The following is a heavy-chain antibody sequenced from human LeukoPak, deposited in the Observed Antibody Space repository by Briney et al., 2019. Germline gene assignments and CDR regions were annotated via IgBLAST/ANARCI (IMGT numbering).Heavy chain of an antibody. V-gene: IGHV3-11*01. CDR1: GFTFSDYY. Sequence: RGSPRLSCAASGFTFSDYYMSWIRQAPGKGLEWVSYISSRGSTIYQADSVKGRFTISRDNAKNSLYLQMNSLRAEDTAVYYCARDRYGSGSYYNWYFDLWGRGTLVTVSS. J-gene: IGHJ2*01. CDR2: ISSRGSTI. D-gene: IGHD3-10*01. CDR3: ARDRYGSGSYYNWYFDL.